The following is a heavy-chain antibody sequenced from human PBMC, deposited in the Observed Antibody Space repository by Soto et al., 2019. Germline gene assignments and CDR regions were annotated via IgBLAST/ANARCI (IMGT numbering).Heavy chain of an antibody. CDR3: ARRNYYGSGSFLLLGAFDI. V-gene: IGHV1-69*13. Sequence: GASVKVSCKASGGTFSSYAISWVRQAPGQGLEWMGGIIPIFGTANYAQKFQGRVTITADESTSTAYMELSSLRSEDTAVYYCARRNYYGSGSFLLLGAFDIWGQGTMVTVSS. CDR2: IIPIFGTA. CDR1: GGTFSSYA. D-gene: IGHD3-10*01. J-gene: IGHJ3*02.